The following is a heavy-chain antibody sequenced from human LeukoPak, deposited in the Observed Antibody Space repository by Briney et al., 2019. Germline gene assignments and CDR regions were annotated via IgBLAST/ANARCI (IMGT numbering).Heavy chain of an antibody. J-gene: IGHJ5*02. CDR2: IFYSGST. D-gene: IGHD6-6*01. V-gene: IGHV4-59*01. Sequence: SETLSLTCAVYGGSFSDYYWSWIRQPPGKGLEWIGYIFYSGSTNFNPSLKSRVTISVDTSKNQFSLKLSSVTAADTAVYYCARGTIAALSPWGQGTLVSVSS. CDR1: GGSFSDYY. CDR3: ARGTIAALSP.